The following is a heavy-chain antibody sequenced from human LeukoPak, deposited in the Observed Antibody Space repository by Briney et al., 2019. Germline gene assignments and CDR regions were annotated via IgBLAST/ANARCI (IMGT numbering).Heavy chain of an antibody. J-gene: IGHJ5*02. D-gene: IGHD2-2*02. Sequence: ASVKVSCKASGYTFTGYYMHWVRQAPGQGLEWMGWINPNSGGTNYAQKFQGRVTMTRDTSISTAYMELSRLRSDDTAVYYCARAVVPAAIWWFDPWGQGTLATVSS. CDR2: INPNSGGT. CDR3: ARAVVPAAIWWFDP. V-gene: IGHV1-2*02. CDR1: GYTFTGYY.